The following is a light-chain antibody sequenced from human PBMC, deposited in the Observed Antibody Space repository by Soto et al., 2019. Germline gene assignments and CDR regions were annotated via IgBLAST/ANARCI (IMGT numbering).Light chain of an antibody. J-gene: IGKJ1*01. CDR3: QQYSSSPRT. CDR2: GAS. CDR1: QSISSNY. V-gene: IGKV3-20*01. Sequence: EIVMTQSPGTLSLSPGEGATLSCRASQSISSNYLAWYHQKPGQAPRLLIFGASSRATDIPDRFRGSGSGRDFLLNISRLGPEDSGMYYCQQYSSSPRTFGQGTKVDIK.